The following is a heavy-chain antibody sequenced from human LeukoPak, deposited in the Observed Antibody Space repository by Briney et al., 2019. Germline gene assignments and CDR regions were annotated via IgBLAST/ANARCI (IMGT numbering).Heavy chain of an antibody. V-gene: IGHV3-33*06. CDR2: IWYDGSNK. D-gene: IGHD6-13*01. CDR3: AKGAAAGKYYFDY. J-gene: IGHJ4*02. CDR1: GFTFSSYG. Sequence: GGSLRLSCAASGFTFSSYGMHWVRQAPGKGLEWVAVIWYDGSNKYYADSVKGRFTISRDNSKNTLYLQMNSLRAEDTAVYYCAKGAAAGKYYFDYWGQGTLVTVSS.